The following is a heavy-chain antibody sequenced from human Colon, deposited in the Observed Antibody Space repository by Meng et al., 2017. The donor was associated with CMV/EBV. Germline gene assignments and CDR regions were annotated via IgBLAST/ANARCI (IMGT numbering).Heavy chain of an antibody. D-gene: IGHD5-18*01. CDR1: GGSISSFY. CDR2: ISYSGTT. CDR3: AREYSSFDY. V-gene: IGHV4-59*01. J-gene: IGHJ4*02. Sequence: SETLSLTCTVSGGSISSFYWHRIRQSPGKGLEWIGYISYSGTTNYNPSLKSRVTISQDTSKNQFSLKLTSVTPADTAVYYCAREYSSFDYWGQGTLVTVSS.